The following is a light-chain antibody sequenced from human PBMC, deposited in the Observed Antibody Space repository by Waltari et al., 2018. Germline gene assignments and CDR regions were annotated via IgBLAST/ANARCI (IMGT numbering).Light chain of an antibody. V-gene: IGKV1-5*03. CDR1: QSISRW. CDR2: KAS. J-gene: IGKJ1*01. Sequence: DIQMNQSPSTLSASVGYRVTITCRANQSISRWLAWHQQKPGKAPKLLIYKASSLESGVPSRFSGSGSGTEFTLAISSLQPDDFATDYCQQYNSHFRTFGQGTKVEVK. CDR3: QQYNSHFRT.